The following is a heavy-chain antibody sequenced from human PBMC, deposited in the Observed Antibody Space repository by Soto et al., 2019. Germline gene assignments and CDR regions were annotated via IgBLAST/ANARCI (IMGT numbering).Heavy chain of an antibody. CDR2: INPNSAVT. CDR3: ARSLVFGGTNDY. D-gene: IGHD3-16*01. Sequence: ASVKVSCKASGYTFTGYFIHWVRQAPGQGLEWMGSINPNSAVTNYAERFQGRVTMTRDMSARTAYMDLSSLRSDDTAVYYCARSLVFGGTNDYWGQGTLVTVSS. V-gene: IGHV1-2*02. CDR1: GYTFTGYF. J-gene: IGHJ4*02.